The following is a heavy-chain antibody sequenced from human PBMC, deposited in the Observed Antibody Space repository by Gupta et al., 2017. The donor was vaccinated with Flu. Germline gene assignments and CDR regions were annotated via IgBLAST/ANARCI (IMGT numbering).Heavy chain of an antibody. V-gene: IGHV4-4*07. CDR1: GGSISSYY. D-gene: IGHD2-15*01. CDR2: IYTSGSP. CDR3: ARDTENCSGGSCYEYGMDV. J-gene: IGHJ6*02. Sequence: QVQLQESGPGLVKPSETLSLTCTVSGGSISSYYWSWIRQPAGKGLEWIGRIYTSGSPNYNPSLKSRVTMSVDTSKNQFSLKLSSVTAADTAVYYCARDTENCSGGSCYEYGMDVWGQGTTVTVSS.